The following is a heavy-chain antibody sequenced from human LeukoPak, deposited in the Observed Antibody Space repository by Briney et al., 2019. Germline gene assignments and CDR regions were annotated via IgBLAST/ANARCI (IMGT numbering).Heavy chain of an antibody. CDR1: TYTFTGNY. V-gene: IGHV1-2*02. D-gene: IGHD5-18*01. Sequence: ASVKVSCKASTYTFTGNYIHWVRQAPGQGLEWMGWINPNSGGTNYAQKFQGRVTMTWDTSISTAYMELSRLRSDDTAVYYCASASGYRYGYAFDIWGQGTMVTVSS. CDR2: INPNSGGT. J-gene: IGHJ3*02. CDR3: ASASGYRYGYAFDI.